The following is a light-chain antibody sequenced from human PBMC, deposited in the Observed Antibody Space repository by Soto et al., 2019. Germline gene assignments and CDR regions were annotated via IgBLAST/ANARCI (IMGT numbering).Light chain of an antibody. CDR3: QSYDSSLRDVV. J-gene: IGLJ2*01. Sequence: QSVLTQPPSVSGAPGQRVTISCTGSSSNIGAGYDVHWYQQLPGTAPKLLIYGNSNRPSGVPDRFSGSKSGTSASLAITGLQAEDEADYYRQSYDSSLRDVVFGGGTKLTVL. CDR1: SSNIGAGYD. V-gene: IGLV1-40*01. CDR2: GNS.